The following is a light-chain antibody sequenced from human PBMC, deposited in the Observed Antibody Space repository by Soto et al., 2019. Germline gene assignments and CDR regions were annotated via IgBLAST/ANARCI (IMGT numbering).Light chain of an antibody. CDR1: SSDVGGYNY. CDR3: GSYSSTGTLRV. V-gene: IGLV2-14*01. Sequence: QSALTQPASVSGSPGQSITISCTGTSSDVGGYNYVSWYQQHPGKAPKLMIYDVSNRPSGVSNRFSGSKSGTTASLTISGLQAEDEADYYCGSYSSTGTLRVFGGGTKLTVL. J-gene: IGLJ2*01. CDR2: DVS.